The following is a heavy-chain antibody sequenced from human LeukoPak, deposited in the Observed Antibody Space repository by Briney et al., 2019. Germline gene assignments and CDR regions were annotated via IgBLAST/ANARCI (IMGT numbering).Heavy chain of an antibody. CDR3: ATSKTILGYCSGGSCYSSFDY. V-gene: IGHV1-69*06. J-gene: IGHJ4*02. CDR2: IIPIFGTA. Sequence: ASVKVSCKASGGTFSSYAISWVRQAPGQGLEWMGGIIPIFGTANYAQKFQGRVTITADKSTSTAYMELSSLRSEDTAVYYCATSKTILGYCSGGSCYSSFDYWGQGTLVTVSS. CDR1: GGTFSSYA. D-gene: IGHD2-15*01.